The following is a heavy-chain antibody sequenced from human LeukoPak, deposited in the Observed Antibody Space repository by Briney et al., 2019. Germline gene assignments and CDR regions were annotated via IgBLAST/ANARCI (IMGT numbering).Heavy chain of an antibody. D-gene: IGHD6-19*01. CDR1: GFTFSTYA. Sequence: GGSLRLSCAASGFTFSTYAMTWVRQAPGKGLEWVSSISGSGGNTQYAESVQGRVTISRDNSKNTLYLQICGLRAEDTAIYFCAKDAVADHYYYFYGMDVWGKGTTVTVSS. CDR3: AKDAVADHYYYFYGMDV. V-gene: IGHV3-23*01. J-gene: IGHJ6*04. CDR2: ISGSGGNT.